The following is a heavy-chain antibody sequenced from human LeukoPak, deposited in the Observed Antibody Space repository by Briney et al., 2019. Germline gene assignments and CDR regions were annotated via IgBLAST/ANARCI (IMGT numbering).Heavy chain of an antibody. J-gene: IGHJ4*02. CDR1: GFTFSSYW. CDR2: IRQDGREK. Sequence: GGSLRLSCAASGFTFSSYWMSWVRQAPGKGLEWVANIRQDGREKYYVESVQGRFTISRDNAKNSLYLQMNSLRVDDTAVYYCARAPYYESSGPLWGQGTLVTVSS. D-gene: IGHD3-22*01. V-gene: IGHV3-7*01. CDR3: ARAPYYESSGPL.